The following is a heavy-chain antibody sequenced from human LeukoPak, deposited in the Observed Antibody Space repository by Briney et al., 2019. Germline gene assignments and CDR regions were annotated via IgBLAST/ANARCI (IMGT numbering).Heavy chain of an antibody. CDR2: IKQDGSEK. V-gene: IGHV3-7*03. CDR1: GFTFSSYW. D-gene: IGHD3-3*01. Sequence: PGGSLRLSCAASGFTFSSYWMSWVRQAPGKGLEWVANIKQDGSEKYYVDSVKGRFTISRDNSKNTLYLQMNSLRAEDTAVYYCAKDGYGGYYDFWSGYHHPHFDWFDPWGQGTLVTVSS. J-gene: IGHJ5*02. CDR3: AKDGYGGYYDFWSGYHHPHFDWFDP.